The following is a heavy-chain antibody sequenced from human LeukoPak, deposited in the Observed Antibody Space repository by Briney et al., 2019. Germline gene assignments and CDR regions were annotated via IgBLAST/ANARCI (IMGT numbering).Heavy chain of an antibody. V-gene: IGHV3-48*03. CDR3: ARDSLYSYGQYYFDY. CDR2: ISSSGSTI. CDR1: GFTFSSYE. Sequence: GGSLRLSCAASGFTFSSYEMNWVRQAPGKGLEWVSYISSSGSTIYYADSVKGRFTISRDNAKNSLYLQMNSLRAEDTAVYYCARDSLYSYGQYYFDYWGQGTLVAVSS. J-gene: IGHJ4*02. D-gene: IGHD5-18*01.